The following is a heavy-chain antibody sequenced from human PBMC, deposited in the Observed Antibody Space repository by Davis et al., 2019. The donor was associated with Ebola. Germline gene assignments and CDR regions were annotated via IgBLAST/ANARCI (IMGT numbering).Heavy chain of an antibody. Sequence: GESLKISCSASGFTFSSYAMHWVRQAPGKGLEYVSAISSSGSTIYYADSVKGRFTISRDNAKNSLYLQMNSLRAEDTAVYYCARARRWALSNWFDPWGQGTLVTVSS. CDR1: GFTFSSYA. CDR3: ARARRWALSNWFDP. D-gene: IGHD4-23*01. V-gene: IGHV3-64*04. J-gene: IGHJ5*02. CDR2: ISSSGSTI.